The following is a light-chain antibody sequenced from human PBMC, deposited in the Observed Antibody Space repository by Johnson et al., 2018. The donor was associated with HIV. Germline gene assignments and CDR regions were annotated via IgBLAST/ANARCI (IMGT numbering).Light chain of an antibody. V-gene: IGLV1-51*02. CDR3: GAWDASLSAYV. CDR1: SSNIANNY. J-gene: IGLJ1*01. CDR2: ENN. Sequence: QPVLTQPPSVSAAPGHQVTISCSGSSSNIANNYVSWYQQLPGTAPKLLIYENNKRPSGIPDRFSGSKSGTSATLGITGLQTGDEADYYCGAWDASLSAYVFGTGTKVTVL.